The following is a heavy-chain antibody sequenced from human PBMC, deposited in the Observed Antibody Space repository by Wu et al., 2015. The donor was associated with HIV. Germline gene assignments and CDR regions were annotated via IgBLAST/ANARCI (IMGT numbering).Heavy chain of an antibody. D-gene: IGHD4-17*01. CDR1: GYTFTSYG. J-gene: IGHJ6*02. Sequence: QVQLVQSGAEVKKPGASVKVSCKASGYTFTSYGISWVRQAPGQGLEWMGWISAYNGNTNYAQKLQGRVTMTTDTSTSTAYMELRSLRSDDTAVYYCARINYGDPRWYYGMDVWGQGDHGSPVSS. CDR2: ISAYNGNT. CDR3: ARINYGDPRWYYGMDV. V-gene: IGHV1-18*01.